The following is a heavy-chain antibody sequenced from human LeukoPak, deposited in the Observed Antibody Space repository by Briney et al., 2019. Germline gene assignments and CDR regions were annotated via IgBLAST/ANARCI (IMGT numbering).Heavy chain of an antibody. D-gene: IGHD6-13*01. CDR1: GFTFSSYE. Sequence: GGSLRLSCAASGFTFSSYEMNWVRQAPGKGLEWVSYISSSGSTIYYADSVKGRFTISRDNAKNSLYLQMNSLRAEDTAVYYCARDRDSSSWYTPGGFDPWGQGTLVTVSS. CDR3: ARDRDSSSWYTPGGFDP. V-gene: IGHV3-48*03. CDR2: ISSSGSTI. J-gene: IGHJ5*02.